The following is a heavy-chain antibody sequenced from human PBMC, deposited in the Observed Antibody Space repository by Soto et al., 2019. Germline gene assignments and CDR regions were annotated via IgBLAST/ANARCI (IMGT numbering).Heavy chain of an antibody. CDR2: INAGNGNT. J-gene: IGHJ6*03. V-gene: IGHV1-3*01. Sequence: ASVKVSCKASGYTYTSYAMHWVRQAPGQRLEWMGWINAGNGNTKYSQKFQGRVTITRDTSASTAYMELSSLRSEDTAVYYCARFLIAGYYYYYYLDFCGQGTTVTVSS. D-gene: IGHD6-13*01. CDR1: GYTYTSYA. CDR3: ARFLIAGYYYYYYLDF.